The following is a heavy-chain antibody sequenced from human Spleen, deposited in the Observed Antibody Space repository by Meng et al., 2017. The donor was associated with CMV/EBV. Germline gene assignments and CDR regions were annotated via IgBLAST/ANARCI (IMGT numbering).Heavy chain of an antibody. CDR3: AKEPYSGSYHCFDY. D-gene: IGHD1-26*01. Sequence: GGSLRLSCAASGFTFSSYAMSWVRQAPGKGLEWVSVIYSGGSSTYYADSVKGRFTISRDNSKNTLYLQMNSLRAEDTAVYYCAKEPYSGSYHCFDYWGQGTLVTVSS. J-gene: IGHJ4*02. CDR2: IYSGGSST. V-gene: IGHV3-23*03. CDR1: GFTFSSYA.